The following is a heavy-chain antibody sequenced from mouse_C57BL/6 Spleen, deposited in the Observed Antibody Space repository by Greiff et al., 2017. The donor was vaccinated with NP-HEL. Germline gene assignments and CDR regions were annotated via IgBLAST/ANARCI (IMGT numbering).Heavy chain of an antibody. D-gene: IGHD1-1*01. CDR1: GFSFNTYA. Sequence: GGGLVQPKGSLKLSCAASGFSFNTYAMNWVRQAPGKGLEWVARIRSKSNNYATYYADSVKDRFTISRDDSESMLYLQMNNLKTEDTAMYYCVRQRDYGSSYHFDYWGQGTTLTVSS. J-gene: IGHJ2*01. CDR2: IRSKSNNYAT. CDR3: VRQRDYGSSYHFDY. V-gene: IGHV10-1*01.